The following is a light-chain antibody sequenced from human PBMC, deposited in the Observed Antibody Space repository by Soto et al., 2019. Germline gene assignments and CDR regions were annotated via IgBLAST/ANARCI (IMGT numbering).Light chain of an antibody. CDR2: GTS. J-gene: IGKJ1*01. Sequence: ESVLTQSPATLSLSPGERSTLSCMASQSVRNNYLAWYHQKPGQAPRLLIYGTSTRPPGIPDRFSGSGSGTDFTLTISRLEPEDFAVYYCQHYGRSPPWTFGQGTKVDIK. CDR1: QSVRNNY. CDR3: QHYGRSPPWT. V-gene: IGKV3-20*01.